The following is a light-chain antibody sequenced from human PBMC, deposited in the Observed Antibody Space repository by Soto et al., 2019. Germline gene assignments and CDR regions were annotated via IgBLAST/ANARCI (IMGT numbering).Light chain of an antibody. V-gene: IGKV3-20*01. CDR1: QSVSNTY. J-gene: IGKJ4*01. Sequence: EIVLTQSPGTLYLSPGERATLSCRASQSVSNTYLAWYQQKAGQAPRHLIYGSSSRATGIPDRFSGTGCGTDFTLTITRLEPEDFAVYYCQQYGGSPLVTFGGGTKVEI. CDR3: QQYGGSPLVT. CDR2: GSS.